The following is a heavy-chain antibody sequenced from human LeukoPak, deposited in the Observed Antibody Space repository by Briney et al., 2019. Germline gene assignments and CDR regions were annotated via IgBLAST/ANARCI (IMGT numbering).Heavy chain of an antibody. CDR3: AKGSGKKATVTPVGY. Sequence: PGRSLRLSCAASGFTFSTYGMHWVRQAPGKGLEWVAVIWHDGSNKYYGESVKGRFTISRADSENTLYLHMNSLRAEDTALYYCAKGSGKKATVTPVGYWGQGTLVTVSS. CDR2: IWHDGSNK. V-gene: IGHV3-33*06. D-gene: IGHD4-17*01. J-gene: IGHJ4*02. CDR1: GFTFSTYG.